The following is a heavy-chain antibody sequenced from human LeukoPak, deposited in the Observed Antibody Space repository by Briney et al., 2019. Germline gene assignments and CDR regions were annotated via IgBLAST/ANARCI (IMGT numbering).Heavy chain of an antibody. CDR3: VRDPSYGSSWYYYMDV. CDR2: ISSSSFKI. J-gene: IGHJ6*03. D-gene: IGHD6-13*01. Sequence: GGSLRLSCAASGFTFVRYAMNWVRQAPGKGLEWVSYISSSSFKIGYADSVKGRFTISRDNSKNSLYLQMDSLRVEDTAVYYCVRDPSYGSSWYYYMDVWGKGTTVTASS. V-gene: IGHV3-48*04. CDR1: GFTFVRYA.